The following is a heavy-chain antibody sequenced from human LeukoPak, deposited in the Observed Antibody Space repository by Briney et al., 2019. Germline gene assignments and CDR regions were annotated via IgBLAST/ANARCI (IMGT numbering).Heavy chain of an antibody. V-gene: IGHV3-21*01. D-gene: IGHD6-19*01. CDR2: ISSGSSYI. J-gene: IGHJ4*02. Sequence: GGSLTLSCAASGFTFSSYSLNWVRQAPGKGLEWVSSISSGSSYIYYADSVKGRFTISRDNAKNSLYLQMNSLRAEDTAVYYCARESSSGGLDYWGQGTLVTVSS. CDR3: ARESSSGGLDY. CDR1: GFTFSSYS.